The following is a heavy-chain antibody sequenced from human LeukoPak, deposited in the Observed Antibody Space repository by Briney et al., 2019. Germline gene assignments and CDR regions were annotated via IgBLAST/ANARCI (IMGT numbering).Heavy chain of an antibody. D-gene: IGHD4-17*01. CDR2: ISANYGNT. CDR3: ARVTGYGDYYYYGMDV. V-gene: IGHV1-18*01. J-gene: IGHJ6*02. CDR1: GYTFTSYG. Sequence: ASVKVSCKASGYTFTSYGIRWVRPAPGQGLEWMGWISANYGNTHYAQKLQGRVTMTTDTSTSTAYMDLRSLRSDDTAVYYCARVTGYGDYYYYGMDVWGQGTTVTVSS.